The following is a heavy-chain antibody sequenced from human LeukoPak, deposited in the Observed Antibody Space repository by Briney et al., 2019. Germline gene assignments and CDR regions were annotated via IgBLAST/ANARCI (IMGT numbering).Heavy chain of an antibody. Sequence: ASVKVSCKASGYTFTGYYMHWVRQAPGQGLEWMGWINAYNGNTNYAQKLQGRVTMTTDTSTSTAYMELRSLRSDDTAVYYCARDGAMMVRGVIITYWGQGTLVTVSS. V-gene: IGHV1-18*04. D-gene: IGHD3-10*01. CDR3: ARDGAMMVRGVIITY. CDR1: GYTFTGYY. CDR2: INAYNGNT. J-gene: IGHJ4*02.